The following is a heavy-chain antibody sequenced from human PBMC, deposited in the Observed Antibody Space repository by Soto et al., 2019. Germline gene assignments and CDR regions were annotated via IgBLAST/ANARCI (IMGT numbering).Heavy chain of an antibody. J-gene: IGHJ4*02. CDR3: ASDNRVGDAPFDY. CDR1: GGSISSYY. V-gene: IGHV4-59*01. D-gene: IGHD4-17*01. CDR2: IYYSGST. Sequence: SETLSLTCTVSGGSISSYYWSWIRQPPGKGLEWIGYIYYSGSTNYNPSLKSRVTISVDTSKNQFSLKLSSVTAADTAVYYCASDNRVGDAPFDYWGQGTLVTVSS.